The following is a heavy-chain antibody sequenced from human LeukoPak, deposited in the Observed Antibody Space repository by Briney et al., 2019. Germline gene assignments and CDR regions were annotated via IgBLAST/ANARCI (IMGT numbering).Heavy chain of an antibody. D-gene: IGHD2-8*01. CDR3: AREKWYYFDY. CDR2: IYSGGST. V-gene: IGHV3-66*02. CDR1: GFTVSSNY. J-gene: IGHJ4*02. Sequence: PGGSLRLSCAASGFTVSSNYMSWVRQAPGKGLEWVSVIYSGGSTYYADSVKGRFTISRDNSKNTLYLQMNSLRAEDAAVYYCAREKWYYFDYWGQGTLVTVSS.